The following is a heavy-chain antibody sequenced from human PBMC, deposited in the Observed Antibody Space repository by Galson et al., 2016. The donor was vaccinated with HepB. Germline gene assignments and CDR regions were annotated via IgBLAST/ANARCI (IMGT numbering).Heavy chain of an antibody. D-gene: IGHD6-13*01. Sequence: LSLTCTVSGVSTKSYYWSWIRQPPGKGLEWIGYIYYSGTTNYNPSLRSRVTMSVDTSKNQFSLNLSSVTAADTTVYYCARESSSWYQNWFDPWGQGTLVTVSS. CDR3: ARESSSWYQNWFDP. V-gene: IGHV4-59*12. CDR1: GVSTKSYY. J-gene: IGHJ5*02. CDR2: IYYSGTT.